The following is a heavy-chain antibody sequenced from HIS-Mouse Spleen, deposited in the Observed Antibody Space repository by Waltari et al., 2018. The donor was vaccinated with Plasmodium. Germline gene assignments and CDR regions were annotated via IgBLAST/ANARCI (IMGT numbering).Heavy chain of an antibody. D-gene: IGHD5-12*01. V-gene: IGHV3-30*18. J-gene: IGHJ4*02. CDR2: ISYDGSNK. CDR3: AKSQWRATKHTCFDY. Sequence: EWVAVISYDGSNKYYADSVKGRFTISRDNSKNTLYLQMNSLRAEDTAVYYCAKSQWRATKHTCFDYWGQGTLVTVSS.